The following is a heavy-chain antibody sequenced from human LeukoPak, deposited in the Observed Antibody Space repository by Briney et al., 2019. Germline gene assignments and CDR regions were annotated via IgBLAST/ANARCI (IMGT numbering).Heavy chain of an antibody. CDR3: ARGANYDSSGYTRNYYYYMDV. CDR1: GYTFTGYY. Sequence: SVKVSCKASGYTFTGYYMHWVRQAPGQGLEWMGGIIPIFGTANYAQKFQGRVTITADESTSTAYMELSSLRSEDTAVYYCARGANYDSSGYTRNYYYYMDVWGKGTTVTVSS. J-gene: IGHJ6*03. CDR2: IIPIFGTA. V-gene: IGHV1-69*13. D-gene: IGHD3-22*01.